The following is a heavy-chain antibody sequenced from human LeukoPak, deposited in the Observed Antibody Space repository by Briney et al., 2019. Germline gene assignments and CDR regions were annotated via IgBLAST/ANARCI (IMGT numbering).Heavy chain of an antibody. J-gene: IGHJ4*02. V-gene: IGHV3-23*01. CDR2: ISGSGGST. CDR3: AKDGWQQLIMGRFDY. CDR1: GFTFSSYA. Sequence: GGSLRLSCAASGFTFSSYAMSWVRQAPGKGLEWVSAISGSGGSTYYAVSVKGRFTISRDNSKNTLYLQMNSLRAEDTAVYYCAKDGWQQLIMGRFDYWGQGTLVTVSS. D-gene: IGHD6-13*01.